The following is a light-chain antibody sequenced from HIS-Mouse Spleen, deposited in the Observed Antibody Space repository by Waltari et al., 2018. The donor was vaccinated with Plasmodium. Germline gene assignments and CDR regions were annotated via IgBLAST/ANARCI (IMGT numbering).Light chain of an antibody. CDR3: QQYNSYSWT. Sequence: DIQMTQSPSTLSASVGDRVTITCRASQSISSWLAWYQQKPGKAPKLLIYKASSLESGVPSRFSCSGSGTEFTLTISSLQADDFATYYCQQYNSYSWTFGQGTKVEIK. V-gene: IGKV1-5*03. CDR2: KAS. CDR1: QSISSW. J-gene: IGKJ1*01.